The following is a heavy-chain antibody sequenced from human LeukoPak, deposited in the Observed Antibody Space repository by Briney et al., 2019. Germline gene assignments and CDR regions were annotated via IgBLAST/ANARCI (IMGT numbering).Heavy chain of an antibody. Sequence: GGSLRLSCAASGFTFSSYAMHWVRQAPGKGLEWVAVISYDGSNKYYADSVKGRFTISRVNSKNTLYLQMNSLRAEDTAVYYCARGGYQLLSPAGYWGQGTLVTVSS. V-gene: IGHV3-30*04. D-gene: IGHD2-2*01. CDR1: GFTFSSYA. CDR2: ISYDGSNK. J-gene: IGHJ4*02. CDR3: ARGGYQLLSPAGY.